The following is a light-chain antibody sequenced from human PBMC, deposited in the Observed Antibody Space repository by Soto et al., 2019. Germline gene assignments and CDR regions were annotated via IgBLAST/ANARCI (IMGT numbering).Light chain of an antibody. V-gene: IGLV4-69*01. J-gene: IGLJ3*02. Sequence: QPVLTQSPSASAFLGASVKLTCTLSSGHSSYAIAWHQQQPEKGPRHLMKLNSDGSHSKGDGIPDRFSGSSSGAERYLTISSLQSEDEADYYCQTWGTGIWVFGGGTKLTVL. CDR2: LNSDGSH. CDR1: SGHSSYA. CDR3: QTWGTGIWV.